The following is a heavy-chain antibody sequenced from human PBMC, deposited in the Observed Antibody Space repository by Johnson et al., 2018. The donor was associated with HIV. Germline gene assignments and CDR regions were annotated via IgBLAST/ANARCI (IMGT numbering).Heavy chain of an antibody. D-gene: IGHD1-26*01. V-gene: IGHV3-30-3*01. CDR1: GFTFSSYA. CDR2: ISYDGSNK. Sequence: QVQLVESGGGLVQPGGSLRLSCAASGFTFSSYAMHWVRQAPGKGLEWVAVISYDGSNKYYADSVKGRFTISRDNSKNTLYLQMNSLRAEDTAVYYCARDRSDIFAFDIWGQGTMVTVSS. CDR3: ARDRSDIFAFDI. J-gene: IGHJ3*02.